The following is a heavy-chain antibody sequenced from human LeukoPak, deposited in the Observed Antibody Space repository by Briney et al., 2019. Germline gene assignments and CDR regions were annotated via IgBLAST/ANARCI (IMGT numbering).Heavy chain of an antibody. Sequence: PSETLSLTRSVSGDSIRNYYWSWIRQPQGKGLEWIGYIYYRGNTNYNPSLKSRVIISIDTSKNQFSLKMSSVTAADTAVYFCARDSPPQYASSSAGFDYWGQGTLVTVSS. CDR3: ARDSPPQYASSSAGFDY. CDR2: IYYRGNT. V-gene: IGHV4-59*01. J-gene: IGHJ4*02. D-gene: IGHD6-6*01. CDR1: GDSIRNYY.